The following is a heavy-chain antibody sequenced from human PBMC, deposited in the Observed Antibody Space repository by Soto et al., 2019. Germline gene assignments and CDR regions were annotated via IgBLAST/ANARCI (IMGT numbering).Heavy chain of an antibody. Sequence: EVQLVESGGGLVQPGGSLRLSCAASGFTFSSYAMHWVRQAPGKGLEYVSVITSSGGNTDYASSVKGRFTISRDNSKNPLYLQMGSLRAGDMVVYYCASRLPFGYGMDVWGQGPTVTVSS. V-gene: IGHV3-64*01. J-gene: IGHJ6*02. CDR3: ASRLPFGYGMDV. D-gene: IGHD3-16*01. CDR1: GFTFSSYA. CDR2: ITSSGGNT.